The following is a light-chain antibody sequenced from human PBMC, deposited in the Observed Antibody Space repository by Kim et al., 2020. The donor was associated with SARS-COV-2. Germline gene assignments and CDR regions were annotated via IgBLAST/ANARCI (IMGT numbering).Light chain of an antibody. CDR1: SLRSYY. J-gene: IGLJ3*02. V-gene: IGLV3-19*01. Sequence: SSELTQDPAVSVALGQTVRITCQGDSLRSYYASWYQQKPGQAPVLVIYGKNNRPSGIPDRFSGSSSGNTASLTITGAPAEDDADYYCNSRDSSCNHWVFG. CDR3: NSRDSSCNHWV. CDR2: GKN.